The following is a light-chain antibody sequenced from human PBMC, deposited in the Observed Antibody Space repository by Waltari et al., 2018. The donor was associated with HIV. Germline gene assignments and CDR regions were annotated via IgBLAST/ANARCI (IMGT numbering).Light chain of an antibody. CDR3: GAWDDSLNGYVV. J-gene: IGLJ7*01. V-gene: IGLV1-44*01. CDR1: SSNIGSNA. Sequence: QSVLTQPPSASGTPGQRVTISCSGSSSNIGSNAVNWYQQLPGTAPKLLIYNNDQRPSGVPDRFSGSKSGTSASLAISGLQSEDEADYYCGAWDDSLNGYVVFGGGTQLTVL. CDR2: NND.